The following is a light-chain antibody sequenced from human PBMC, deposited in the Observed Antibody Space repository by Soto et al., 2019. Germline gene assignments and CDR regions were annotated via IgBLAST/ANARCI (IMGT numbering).Light chain of an antibody. CDR3: QSYDSSLSGYVI. Sequence: HSVLTQPPSVSGAPGQRVTISCTGSSSNIGTPYDVHWYQQLPGTAPQLLIYGNSNRPSWVPDRFSGSKSVTSASLAITGLQAEDEADYYCQSYDSSLSGYVIFGGGTKLTVL. CDR2: GNS. V-gene: IGLV1-40*01. J-gene: IGLJ2*01. CDR1: SSNIGTPYD.